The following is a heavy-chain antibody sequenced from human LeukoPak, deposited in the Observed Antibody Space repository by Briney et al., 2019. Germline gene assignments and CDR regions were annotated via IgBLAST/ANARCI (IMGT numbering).Heavy chain of an antibody. J-gene: IGHJ3*02. CDR3: AKSNGYGLIDI. CDR2: IYYSGST. D-gene: IGHD3-10*01. CDR1: GGSISSYY. Sequence: ADTLSLTCTVSGGSISSYYWSWLRQPPGKGLEWIGYIYYSGSTNYNPSLKGRVTISLDTSRNQFSLKMNSVTAADTAVYYCAKSNGYGLIDIWGQGTMVTVSS. V-gene: IGHV4-59*07.